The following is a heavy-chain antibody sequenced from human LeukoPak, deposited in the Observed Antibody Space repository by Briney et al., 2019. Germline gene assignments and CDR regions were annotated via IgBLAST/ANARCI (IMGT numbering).Heavy chain of an antibody. Sequence: PSETLSLTCTVSGGSIRSYYWSWIQQSPGKGLEWIGYIYYSGSTYYNPSLKSRVTISVDTSKNQFSLKLSSVTAADTAVYYCARLTDLFTAFDIWGQGTMVTVSS. J-gene: IGHJ3*02. CDR3: ARLTDLFTAFDI. CDR2: IYYSGST. CDR1: GGSIRSYY. D-gene: IGHD1-14*01. V-gene: IGHV4-59*08.